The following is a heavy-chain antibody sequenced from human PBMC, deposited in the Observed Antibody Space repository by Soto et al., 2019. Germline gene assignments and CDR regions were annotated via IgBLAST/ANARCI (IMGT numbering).Heavy chain of an antibody. Sequence: PGGSLRLSCAASGFTFSSYSMKWVRQAPGKGLEWVSYISSSSSTIYYADSVKGRFTISRDNAKNSLYLQMNSLRDEDTAVYYCARGEAVAGTGYYGMDVWGQGTTVTVSS. CDR1: GFTFSSYS. V-gene: IGHV3-48*02. CDR3: ARGEAVAGTGYYGMDV. J-gene: IGHJ6*02. CDR2: ISSSSSTI. D-gene: IGHD6-19*01.